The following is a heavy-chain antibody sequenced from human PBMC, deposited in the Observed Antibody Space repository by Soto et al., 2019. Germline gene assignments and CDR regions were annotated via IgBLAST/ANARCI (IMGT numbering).Heavy chain of an antibody. V-gene: IGHV3-30*18. CDR3: AKDFGSGSPPYFDY. CDR2: ISYDGSNK. Sequence: PGGSLRLSCAASGFTFSSYGMHWVRQAPGKGLEWVAVISYDGSNKYYADSVKGRFTISRDNSKNTLYLQMNSLRAEDTAVYYCAKDFGSGSPPYFDYSGQGTLVTVSS. D-gene: IGHD3-10*01. J-gene: IGHJ4*02. CDR1: GFTFSSYG.